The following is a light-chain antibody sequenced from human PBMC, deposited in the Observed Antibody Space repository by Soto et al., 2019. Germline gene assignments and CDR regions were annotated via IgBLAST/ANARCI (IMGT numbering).Light chain of an antibody. Sequence: QSALTQPRSVSGSPGQSVTISCTGTSSDVGGYNYVSWYQQHPDKAPKLMICDVTKRPSGVPDRFSGSKSGNTASLTISGLQAEDEADYFCCSYAGSYAWVFGGGTQLTVL. CDR2: DVT. J-gene: IGLJ3*02. CDR3: CSYAGSYAWV. CDR1: SSDVGGYNY. V-gene: IGLV2-11*01.